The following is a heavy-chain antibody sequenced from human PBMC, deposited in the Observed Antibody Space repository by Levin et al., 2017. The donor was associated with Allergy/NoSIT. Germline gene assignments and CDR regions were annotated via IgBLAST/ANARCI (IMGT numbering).Heavy chain of an antibody. V-gene: IGHV1-3*01. CDR2: IKGDNGDT. D-gene: IGHD3-3*01. CDR1: GYSFTTYA. CDR3: ARDSKSLRFLYHFGMDV. Sequence: ASVKVSCKASGYSFTTYALNWVRQAPGQRLEWMGRIKGDNGDTEYSQKFQGRVSITTDPSASTVYMEVSSLTSEDTAVYYCARDSKSLRFLYHFGMDVWGQGTTVAVSS. J-gene: IGHJ6*02.